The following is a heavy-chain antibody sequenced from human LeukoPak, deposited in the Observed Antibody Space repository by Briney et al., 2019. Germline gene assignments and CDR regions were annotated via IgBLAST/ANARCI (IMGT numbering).Heavy chain of an antibody. CDR1: GFTFSSYG. D-gene: IGHD2-2*01. CDR2: ISGSGGST. CDR3: AKSSTVRGDFDY. Sequence: GGSLRLSCAASGFTFSSYGMSWVRQAPGKGLEWVSAISGSGGSTYYADSVKGRFTISRDNSKNTLYLQMNSLRAEDTAVYYCAKSSTVRGDFDYWGQGTLVTVSS. V-gene: IGHV3-23*01. J-gene: IGHJ4*02.